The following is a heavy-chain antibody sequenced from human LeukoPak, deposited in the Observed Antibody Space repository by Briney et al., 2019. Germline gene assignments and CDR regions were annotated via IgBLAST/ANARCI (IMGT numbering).Heavy chain of an antibody. CDR3: AKAVAPSWELGPIDY. J-gene: IGHJ4*02. CDR1: GLTFSNYA. D-gene: IGHD1-26*01. V-gene: IGHV3-23*01. Sequence: GGSLRLXCAASGLTFSNYAMSWVRQAPGKGLEWVSGISGSGANTYYADSVKGRFTISRDNSKNTLYLQMNSLRAEDTAVYYCAKAVAPSWELGPIDYWGQGTLVTVSS. CDR2: ISGSGANT.